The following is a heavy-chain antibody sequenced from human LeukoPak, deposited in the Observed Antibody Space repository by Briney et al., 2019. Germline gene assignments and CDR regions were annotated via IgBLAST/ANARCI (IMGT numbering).Heavy chain of an antibody. D-gene: IGHD2-21*01. CDR3: VRYSGELGA. J-gene: IGHJ5*02. CDR2: IYSAGGT. CDR1: GFTVSNNY. V-gene: IGHV3-53*01. Sequence: PGGSLRLSCAASGFTVSNNYMSWVRRAAGKGLEWVALIYSAGGTYYADSVKGRFTISRDNSKNTLHLQINSLRAEDTAVYYCVRYSGELGAWGQGTLVTVSS.